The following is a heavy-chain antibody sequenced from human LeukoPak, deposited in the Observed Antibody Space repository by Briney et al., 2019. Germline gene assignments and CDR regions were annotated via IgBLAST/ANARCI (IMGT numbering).Heavy chain of an antibody. J-gene: IGHJ4*02. D-gene: IGHD2-15*01. CDR3: AKDTWIVVAATSVLDY. CDR2: IKEDGSEK. Sequence: GGSLRLSCAGSGFTFSTYWMSWVRQAPGKGLEWVANIKEDGSEKYYVDSVKGRFTISRDNAKNSVYLRMSSLRAEDTAVYYCAKDTWIVVAATSVLDYWGQGTLVTVSS. V-gene: IGHV3-7*01. CDR1: GFTFSTYW.